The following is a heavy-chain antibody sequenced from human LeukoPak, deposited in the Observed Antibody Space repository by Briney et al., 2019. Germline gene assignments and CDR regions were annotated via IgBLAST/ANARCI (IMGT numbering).Heavy chain of an antibody. Sequence: GGSLRLSCAASGFTFSSYAMSWVRQAPGKGPEWVSAISGSGGSTYYADSVKGRFTISRDNSKNTLYLQMNSLRAEDTAVYYCAKSNRDTIFGVVIIPHFDYWGQGTLVTVSS. D-gene: IGHD3-3*01. CDR1: GFTFSSYA. V-gene: IGHV3-23*01. CDR2: ISGSGGST. CDR3: AKSNRDTIFGVVIIPHFDY. J-gene: IGHJ4*02.